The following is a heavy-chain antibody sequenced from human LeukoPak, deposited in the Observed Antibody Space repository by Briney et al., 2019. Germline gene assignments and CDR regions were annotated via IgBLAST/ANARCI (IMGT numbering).Heavy chain of an antibody. D-gene: IGHD3-22*01. V-gene: IGHV3-48*03. Sequence: GGSLRLSCAASGFTFSSYEMNWVRQAPGKGLEWVSYISSSGSTIYYADSVKGRFTISRDNAKNSLYLQMNNLRAEDTAVYYCARDFMCSGYRKCGWGYFDYWGQGTLVTVSS. CDR1: GFTFSSYE. CDR3: ARDFMCSGYRKCGWGYFDY. J-gene: IGHJ4*02. CDR2: ISSSGSTI.